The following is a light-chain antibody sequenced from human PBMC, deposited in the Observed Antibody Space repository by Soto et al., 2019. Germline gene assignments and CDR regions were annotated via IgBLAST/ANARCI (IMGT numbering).Light chain of an antibody. CDR3: QQYGYSRT. CDR2: GSS. Sequence: GLTQSPGTLSFSPGERATLSCRASQTLSSRHLAWYQQKPGQAPRLLIYGSSSRATDIPDRFSGSGSGTDFTLTISTLEPEDFAIYYCQQYGYSRTFGQGTKVDIK. CDR1: QTLSSRH. V-gene: IGKV3-20*01. J-gene: IGKJ1*01.